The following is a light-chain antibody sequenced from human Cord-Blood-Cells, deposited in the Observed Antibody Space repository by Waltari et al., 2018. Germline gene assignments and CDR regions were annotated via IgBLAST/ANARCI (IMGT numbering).Light chain of an antibody. CDR1: KSISSW. J-gene: IGKJ5*01. Sequence: DIQMTQAPSTLSASVGERVTITCRASKSISSWLAWYQQKTGKAPKLLIYTASSLGSGVPSRFRGSGSGTEFTLTISSLQPDDFTTYYCQQYNSYLITFGQWTRLEIK. V-gene: IGKV1-5*03. CDR2: TAS. CDR3: QQYNSYLIT.